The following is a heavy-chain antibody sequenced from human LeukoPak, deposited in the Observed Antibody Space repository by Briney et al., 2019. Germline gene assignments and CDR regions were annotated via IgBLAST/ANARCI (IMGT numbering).Heavy chain of an antibody. D-gene: IGHD6-13*01. CDR3: AREYGGAAADY. J-gene: IGHJ4*02. CDR1: GFTFSSYA. V-gene: IGHV3-30-3*01. CDR2: ISYDGSNK. Sequence: PGGSLRLSCAASGFTFSSYAMHWVRQAPGKGLEWVAVISYDGSNKYYADSVKGRFTISRDNSKNTLYLQMNSLRAEDTAVYYCAREYGGAAADYWGQGTLVTVSS.